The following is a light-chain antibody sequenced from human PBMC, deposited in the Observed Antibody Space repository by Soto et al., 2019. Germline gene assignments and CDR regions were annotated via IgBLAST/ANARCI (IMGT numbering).Light chain of an antibody. CDR2: DTY. Sequence: EVVLTQSPVTLSLSPVERATLSCRASQSFRGLLAWYKQKPGQAPRLLIYDTYNWATGIPPRFSGRGSGTDFPLTISSLEPEDSAVYYCQQRHMWPITFGQGTRLEIK. V-gene: IGKV3-11*01. CDR3: QQRHMWPIT. CDR1: QSFRGL. J-gene: IGKJ5*01.